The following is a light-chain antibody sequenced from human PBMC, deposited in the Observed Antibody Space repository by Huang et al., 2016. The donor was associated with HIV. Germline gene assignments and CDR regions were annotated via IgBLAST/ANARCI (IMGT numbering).Light chain of an antibody. J-gene: IGKJ4*01. CDR3: QHLYT. Sequence: IQLTQSPSSLSASVGDRVTITCRANQAIGTYLAWYQQTPGKAPELLLNSSSTLRSGVPSRFSGGGSGTDFTLTITSLQPEDFASYSCQHLYTFGGGTKVEIK. CDR2: SSS. V-gene: IGKV1-9*01. CDR1: QAIGTY.